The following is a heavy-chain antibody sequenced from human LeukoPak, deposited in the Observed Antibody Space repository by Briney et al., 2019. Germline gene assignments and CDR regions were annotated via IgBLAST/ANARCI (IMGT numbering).Heavy chain of an antibody. CDR2: ISSSSTI. CDR3: ARDSTVFGVVAQRNWFDP. Sequence: PGGSLRLSCAPSGFTFSYYSMNWVRQAPGKGLKWVSYISSSSTIYYADSVKGRFTISRDNAKNSLYLQMNSLRAEDTAVYYCARDSTVFGVVAQRNWFDPWGQGTLVTVSS. J-gene: IGHJ5*02. V-gene: IGHV3-48*01. D-gene: IGHD3-3*01. CDR1: GFTFSYYS.